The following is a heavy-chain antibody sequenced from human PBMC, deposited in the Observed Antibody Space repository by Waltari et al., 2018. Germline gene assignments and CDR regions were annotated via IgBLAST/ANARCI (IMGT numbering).Heavy chain of an antibody. CDR1: GGSISSGRYY. V-gene: IGHV4-61*09. Sequence: QVQLQESGPGLVKPSQTLSLTCTVSGGSISSGRYYWSWIRQPAGKGLEWIGYIYTSGSTNYNPSLKSRVTISVDTSKNQFSLKLSSVTAADTAVYYCAREGIAVAGGIDYWGQGTLVTVSS. J-gene: IGHJ4*02. D-gene: IGHD6-19*01. CDR3: AREGIAVAGGIDY. CDR2: IYTSGST.